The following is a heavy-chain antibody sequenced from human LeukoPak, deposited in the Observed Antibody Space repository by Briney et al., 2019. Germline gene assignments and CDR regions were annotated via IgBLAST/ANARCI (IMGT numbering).Heavy chain of an antibody. D-gene: IGHD3-3*01. J-gene: IGHJ5*02. CDR3: ARGARGYSNWFDP. V-gene: IGHV3-21*01. Sequence: GGSLRLSCAASGFTFSSYSMNWVRQAPGKGLEWVSSISSSSSYIYYADSVKGRFTISRDNAKNSLYLQMNSLRAEDTAVYYCARGARGYSNWFDPWGQGTLVTVSS. CDR2: ISSSSSYI. CDR1: GFTFSSYS.